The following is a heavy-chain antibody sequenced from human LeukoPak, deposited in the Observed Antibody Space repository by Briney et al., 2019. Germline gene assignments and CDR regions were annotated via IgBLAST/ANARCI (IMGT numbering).Heavy chain of an antibody. CDR1: GFTFSSYA. D-gene: IGHD2-15*01. V-gene: IGHV3-64*01. CDR3: AREMGRAADY. CDR2: ISSNGGST. J-gene: IGHJ4*02. Sequence: GGSLRLSCAASGFTFSSYAMHWVRQAPGKGLEYVSAISSNGGSTYYANSVKGRFTISRDNSKNTLYLQMGSLRAEDMAVYYCAREMGRAADYWGQGTLVTVSS.